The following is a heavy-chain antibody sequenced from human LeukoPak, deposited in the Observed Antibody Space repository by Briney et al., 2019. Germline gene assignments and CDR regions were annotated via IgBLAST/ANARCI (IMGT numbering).Heavy chain of an antibody. D-gene: IGHD3-10*01. V-gene: IGHV3-33*06. CDR2: IWYDGSNK. J-gene: IGHJ4*02. CDR1: GFTFSNNG. CDR3: ANTVGSY. Sequence: GGSLRLSCAASGFTFSNNGMHWVRQAPGKGLEWVAVIWYDGSNKYYADSVKGRFTISRDNSKNTLYLQMNSLRAEDTAVYYCANTVGSYWGQGTLVTVSS.